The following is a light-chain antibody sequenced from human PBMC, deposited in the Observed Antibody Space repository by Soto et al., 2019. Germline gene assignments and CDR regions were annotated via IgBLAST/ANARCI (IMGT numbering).Light chain of an antibody. CDR1: QSVSSN. Sequence: EIVMTQSPATLSVSPGERATLSCRASQSVSSNLAWYQQKPGQAPRLLIYTASTRATGVPARFSGSGSGTEFTLANSSLQSEDFAVYYCQQYNNWPPWTFGQGTKVEIK. V-gene: IGKV3-15*01. CDR2: TAS. CDR3: QQYNNWPPWT. J-gene: IGKJ1*01.